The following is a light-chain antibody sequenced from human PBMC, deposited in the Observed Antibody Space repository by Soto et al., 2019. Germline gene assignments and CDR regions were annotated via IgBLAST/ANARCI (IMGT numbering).Light chain of an antibody. CDR3: QRYDDALLT. J-gene: IGKJ4*01. Sequence: DIQMTQSPSSLSASVGDRVTMTCRASQDISNYLVWYQQQPGKVPKLLMYSASTLHSGVPSRFSGSGSGTDFTLTISSLQPEDVGTYYCQRYDDALLTFGGGTKVEIK. V-gene: IGKV1-27*01. CDR1: QDISNY. CDR2: SAS.